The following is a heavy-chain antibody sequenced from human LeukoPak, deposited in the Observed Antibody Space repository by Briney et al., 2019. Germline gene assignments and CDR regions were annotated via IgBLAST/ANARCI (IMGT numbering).Heavy chain of an antibody. D-gene: IGHD2-15*01. J-gene: IGHJ4*02. CDR3: ARVSRDIVVVVPATGYFDY. Sequence: PGGSLRPSCAASGFTFSSYSMNWVRQAPGKGLEWVSYISSSSSTIYYADSVKGRFTISRDNAKNSLYLQMNSLRAEDTAVYYCARVSRDIVVVVPATGYFDYWGQGTLVTVSS. CDR2: ISSSSSTI. CDR1: GFTFSSYS. V-gene: IGHV3-48*04.